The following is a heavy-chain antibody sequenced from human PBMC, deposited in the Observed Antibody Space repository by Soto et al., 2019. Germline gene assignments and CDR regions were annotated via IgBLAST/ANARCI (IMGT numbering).Heavy chain of an antibody. Sequence: SETLSLTCAVYGGSFSGYYWSWIRQPPGKGLEWIGEINHSGSTNYNPSLKSRVTISVDTSENQFSLKLSSVTAADTAVYYCARVVVRGVIITYPNWFDPWGQGTLVTVS. CDR2: INHSGST. CDR3: ARVVVRGVIITYPNWFDP. D-gene: IGHD3-10*01. J-gene: IGHJ5*02. CDR1: GGSFSGYY. V-gene: IGHV4-34*01.